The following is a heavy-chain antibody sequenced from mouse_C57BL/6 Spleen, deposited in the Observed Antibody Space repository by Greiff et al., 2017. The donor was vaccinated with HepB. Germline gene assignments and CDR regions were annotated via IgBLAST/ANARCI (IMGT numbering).Heavy chain of an antibody. CDR2: INPNNGGT. CDR1: GYTFTDYN. J-gene: IGHJ2*01. D-gene: IGHD2-5*01. Sequence: VQLKQSGPELVKPGASVKMSCKASGYTFTDYNMHWVKQSHGKSLEWIGYINPNNGGTSYNQKFKGKATLTVNKSSSTAYMELRSLTSEDSAVYYCASYCYSKGLDYWGQGTTLTVSS. V-gene: IGHV1-22*01. CDR3: ASYCYSKGLDY.